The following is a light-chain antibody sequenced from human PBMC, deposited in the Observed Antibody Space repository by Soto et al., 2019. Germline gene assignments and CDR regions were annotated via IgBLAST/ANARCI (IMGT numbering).Light chain of an antibody. CDR3: SSYTSSRTLV. CDR2: EVN. J-gene: IGLJ2*01. Sequence: QSALTQPASVSESPGRSITISCTGTSTDVGAYNYVSWYQKYPGKAPKLMIYEVNYRPSGVSNRFSGSKSGNTASLTISGLQAEDEADYYCSSYTSSRTLVFGGGTKVTVL. V-gene: IGLV2-14*01. CDR1: STDVGAYNY.